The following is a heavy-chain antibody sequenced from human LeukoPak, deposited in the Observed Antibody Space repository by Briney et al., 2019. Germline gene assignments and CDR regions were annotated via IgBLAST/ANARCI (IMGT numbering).Heavy chain of an antibody. CDR2: IIPIFGTA. CDR3: ATPGIVVVVAAPLDY. J-gene: IGHJ4*02. CDR1: GGTLSSYA. Sequence: SVKVSCKDSGGTLSSYAISWVRQPPGQELECMGGIIPIFGTANYAHKFQGRVTITTDESTSTAYMKLGILRSEEPAVYYCATPGIVVVVAAPLDYWGQGTLVTVSS. V-gene: IGHV1-69*05. D-gene: IGHD2-15*01.